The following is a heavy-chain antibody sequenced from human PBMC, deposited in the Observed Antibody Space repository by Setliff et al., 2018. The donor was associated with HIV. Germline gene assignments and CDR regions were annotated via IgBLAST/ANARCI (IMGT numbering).Heavy chain of an antibody. J-gene: IGHJ4*02. CDR1: GDSISSGSYY. CDR3: AREGDY. CDR2: IYHSGST. V-gene: IGHV4-31*02. Sequence: PSETLSLTCTVSGDSISSGSYYWSWIRQHPGKGLEWIGYIYHSGSTYHNPSLQSRITISVDTSKNHFSLKLSSVTAADTAVYYCAREGDYWGQATLVTVSS.